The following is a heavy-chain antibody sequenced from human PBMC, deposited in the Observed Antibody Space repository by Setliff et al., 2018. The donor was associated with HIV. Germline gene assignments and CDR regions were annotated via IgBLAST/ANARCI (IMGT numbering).Heavy chain of an antibody. Sequence: SVKVSCKASGGTFSSYAINWVRQAPGQGLEWMGGISPIFGTANYAQKFQGRVTISADESTTTAYMEVSSLKSEDTAVYYCARGRRVVPAAESHGFDPWGQGTLVTVSS. D-gene: IGHD2-2*01. J-gene: IGHJ5*02. CDR1: GGTFSSYA. CDR2: ISPIFGTA. CDR3: ARGRRVVPAAESHGFDP. V-gene: IGHV1-69*13.